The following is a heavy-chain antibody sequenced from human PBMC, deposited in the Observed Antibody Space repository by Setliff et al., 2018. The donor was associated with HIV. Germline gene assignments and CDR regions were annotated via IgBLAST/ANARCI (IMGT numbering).Heavy chain of an antibody. V-gene: IGHV4-38-2*02. Sequence: SETLSLTCSVSAYSISSDYYWGWIRQSPGKGLEWIGSIFYNGSTYYNPSLVNRVIISVDTSKEQFYLKLSSGTAADTAIYYCARGRDYTGSWFRPFYLDFWGHGNLVTVSS. CDR1: AYSISSDYY. CDR3: ARGRDYTGSWFRPFYLDF. D-gene: IGHD3-3*01. CDR2: IFYNGST. J-gene: IGHJ4*01.